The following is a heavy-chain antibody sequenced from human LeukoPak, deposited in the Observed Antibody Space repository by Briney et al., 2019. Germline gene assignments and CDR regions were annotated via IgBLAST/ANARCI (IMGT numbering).Heavy chain of an antibody. V-gene: IGHV4-61*01. CDR1: GGSVNSGSYY. Sequence: SETLSLTCTVSGGSVNSGSYYWNWIRQPPGKGLEWIGYIFYSGSANYDPSLKSRVTKSVDTSKNQFSLKLSSVTAADTAVYYCARSNSYYGMDVWGQGTTVTVSS. CDR2: IFYSGSA. CDR3: ARSNSYYGMDV. D-gene: IGHD4-11*01. J-gene: IGHJ6*02.